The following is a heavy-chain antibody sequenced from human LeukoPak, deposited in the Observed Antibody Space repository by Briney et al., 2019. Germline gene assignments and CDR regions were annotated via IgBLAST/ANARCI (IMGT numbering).Heavy chain of an antibody. V-gene: IGHV3-7*01. D-gene: IGHD5-12*01. Sequence: GGSLRLSCAVSGINFRGYWMAWVRQAPGQGLEWVANMKQDGSEKYYVDSVKGRFTISRDNATNSLYLEMNSLRVEDTAVYYCARDLGHTGYDLYDYWGQGTLVTVSS. CDR3: ARDLGHTGYDLYDY. CDR2: MKQDGSEK. CDR1: GINFRGYW. J-gene: IGHJ4*02.